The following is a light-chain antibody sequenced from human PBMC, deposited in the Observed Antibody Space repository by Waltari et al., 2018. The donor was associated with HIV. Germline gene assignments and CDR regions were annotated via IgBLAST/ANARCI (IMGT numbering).Light chain of an antibody. V-gene: IGLV2-14*01. Sequence: QSALAQPASVSGSPGQSITISCTGTSSDVGGYNYVSWYQQYAGKAPKLMIYDVSNRPSGVSNRFSGPKSGNTASLTISGLQTEDEADYYCGSYTSSSTLVFGTGTKVTVL. CDR2: DVS. J-gene: IGLJ1*01. CDR1: SSDVGGYNY. CDR3: GSYTSSSTLV.